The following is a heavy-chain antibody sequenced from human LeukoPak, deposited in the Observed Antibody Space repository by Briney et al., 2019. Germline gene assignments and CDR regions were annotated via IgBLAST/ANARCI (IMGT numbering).Heavy chain of an antibody. Sequence: GGSLRLSCAASGFTFSSYAMHWVRQAPGKGLEWVAVISYDGSNKYYADSVKGRFTISRDNSKNTLYLQMNSLRAEDTAVYYCAKDIGQLWYFYYYYYGMDVWGKGTTVTVSS. CDR2: ISYDGSNK. V-gene: IGHV3-30*18. D-gene: IGHD5-18*01. J-gene: IGHJ6*04. CDR1: GFTFSSYA. CDR3: AKDIGQLWYFYYYYYGMDV.